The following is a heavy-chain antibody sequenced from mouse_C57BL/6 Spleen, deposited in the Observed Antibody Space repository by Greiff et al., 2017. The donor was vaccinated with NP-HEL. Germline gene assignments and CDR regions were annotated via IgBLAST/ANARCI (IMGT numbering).Heavy chain of an antibody. D-gene: IGHD1-1*01. J-gene: IGHJ2*01. CDR2: IDPSDSYT. CDR3: ARPVITTVGYYFDY. Sequence: QVQLQQPGAELVRPGTSVKLSCKASGYTFTSYWMHWVKQRPGQGLEWIGVIDPSDSYTNYNQKFKGKATLTVDTSSSTAYMQLSSLTSEDSAVYYCARPVITTVGYYFDYWGQGTTLTVSS. V-gene: IGHV1-59*01. CDR1: GYTFTSYW.